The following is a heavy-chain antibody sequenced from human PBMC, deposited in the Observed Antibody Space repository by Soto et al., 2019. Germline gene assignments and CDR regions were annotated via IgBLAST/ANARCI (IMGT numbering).Heavy chain of an antibody. D-gene: IGHD3-22*01. J-gene: IGHJ3*02. CDR1: GGSFSSYY. CDR2: INHSGST. Sequence: TLSLTCAVYGGSFSSYYWSWIRQPPGKGLEWIGEINHSGSTNYNPSLKSRVTISVDTSKNQFSLKLSSVTAADTAVYYCARQIYGSSRIYHDAYEIWGRGTMVTVSS. V-gene: IGHV4-34*01. CDR3: ARQIYGSSRIYHDAYEI.